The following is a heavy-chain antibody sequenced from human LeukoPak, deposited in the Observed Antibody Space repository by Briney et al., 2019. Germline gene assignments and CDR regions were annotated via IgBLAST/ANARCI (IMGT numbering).Heavy chain of an antibody. CDR1: GGSISSGDYY. CDR2: IYYSGST. CDR3: ASRGRYWFDP. J-gene: IGHJ5*02. Sequence: SETLSLTCTVSGGSISSGDYYWSWIRQPPGKGLEWIGYIYYSGSTHYNPSLKSRVTISVDTSKYQFSLKLSSVTAADTAVYYCASRGRYWFDPWGQGTLVTVSS. V-gene: IGHV4-30-4*08.